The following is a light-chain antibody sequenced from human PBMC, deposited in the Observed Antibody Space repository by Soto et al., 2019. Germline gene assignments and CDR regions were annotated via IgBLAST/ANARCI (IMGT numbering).Light chain of an antibody. CDR3: QRYDSSPWT. CDR1: QSVSSSF. CDR2: GAS. J-gene: IGKJ1*01. V-gene: IGKV3-20*01. Sequence: EIVLTQSPGTLSLSPGERATLSCRASQSVSSSFLAWYQQKPGQAPRLLIYGASSRATGIPDRFSGSGSGTDFTLTISRLEPEDLAVYYCQRYDSSPWTFGQGTKVEIK.